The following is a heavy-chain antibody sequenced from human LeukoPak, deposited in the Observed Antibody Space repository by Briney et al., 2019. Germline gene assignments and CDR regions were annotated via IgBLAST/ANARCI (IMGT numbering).Heavy chain of an antibody. J-gene: IGHJ4*02. D-gene: IGHD5-18*01. V-gene: IGHV3-23*01. CDR3: AKGRQLWFRGGFDY. CDR2: ISGSGGST. CDR1: GFTFSSYA. Sequence: GGSLGLSCAASGFTFSSYAMSWVRQAPGKGLEWVSAISGSGGSTYYADSVRGRFTISRDNSKNTLYPQMNSLRAEDTAVYYCAKGRQLWFRGGFDYWGQGTLVTVSS.